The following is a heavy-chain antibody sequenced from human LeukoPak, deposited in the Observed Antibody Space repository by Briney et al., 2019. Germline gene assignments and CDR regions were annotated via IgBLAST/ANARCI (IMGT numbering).Heavy chain of an antibody. J-gene: IGHJ4*02. Sequence: GGSLRLPCAASGFTFSSYGMHWVRQAPGKGLEWVAVISYDGSNKYYADSVKGRFTISRDNSKNTLYLQMNSLRAEDTAVYYCAKDFPCSGGSCYSSGFDYWGQGTLVTVSS. V-gene: IGHV3-30*18. CDR1: GFTFSSYG. CDR3: AKDFPCSGGSCYSSGFDY. CDR2: ISYDGSNK. D-gene: IGHD2-15*01.